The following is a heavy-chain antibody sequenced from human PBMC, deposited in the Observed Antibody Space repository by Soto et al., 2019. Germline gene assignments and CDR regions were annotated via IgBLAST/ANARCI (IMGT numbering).Heavy chain of an antibody. Sequence: QVHVVQSGTEVKEPGASVKVSCSVSEYTYTSYAIHWVRQAPGEGLEWMGWVNSGIGNTKFSQRFEGRLTISRDTLELSSLTSEDTAVYYCATSGGYYFPFDYWGQGTLVTVSS. V-gene: IGHV1-3*01. CDR1: EYTYTSYA. CDR2: VNSGIGNT. CDR3: ATSGGYYFPFDY. J-gene: IGHJ4*02. D-gene: IGHD3-22*01.